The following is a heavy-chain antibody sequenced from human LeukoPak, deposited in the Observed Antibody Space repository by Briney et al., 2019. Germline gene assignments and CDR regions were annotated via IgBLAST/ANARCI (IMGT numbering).Heavy chain of an antibody. CDR1: GFTFSSYA. J-gene: IGHJ4*02. D-gene: IGHD6-13*01. Sequence: PGGSLRLSCAASGFTFSSYAMSWVRQAPGKGLEWVSAISGSGGSTYYADSVKGRFTISRDNSKNTLYLQMNSLRAEDTAVYYCAKEGYSSSWYGGPLDYWGQGTLVTVSS. V-gene: IGHV3-23*01. CDR2: ISGSGGST. CDR3: AKEGYSSSWYGGPLDY.